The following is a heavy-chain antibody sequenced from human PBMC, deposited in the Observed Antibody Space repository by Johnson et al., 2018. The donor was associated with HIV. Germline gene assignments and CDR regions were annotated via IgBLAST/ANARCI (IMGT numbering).Heavy chain of an antibody. V-gene: IGHV3-66*01. Sequence: MLLVESGGGLIQPGGSLRLSCAASGFTVSSNYMSWVRQAPGKGLEWVSVIYSGGSTYYADSVKGRFTISRDNSKNTLYLQMGSLRAEDMAVYYCARERKVEMATILSDAFDIWGQGTMVTVSS. CDR3: ARERKVEMATILSDAFDI. J-gene: IGHJ3*02. D-gene: IGHD5-24*01. CDR1: GFTVSSNY. CDR2: IYSGGST.